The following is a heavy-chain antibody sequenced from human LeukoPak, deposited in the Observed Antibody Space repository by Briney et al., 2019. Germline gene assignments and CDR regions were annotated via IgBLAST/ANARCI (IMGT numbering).Heavy chain of an antibody. CDR1: GYTFTSYG. CDR3: ATSEYYYDSSGYVYYYYYGMDV. J-gene: IGHJ6*02. D-gene: IGHD3-22*01. Sequence: GASVKVFCKASGYTFTSYGISWVRQAPGQGLEWMGWISAYNGNTNYAQKLQGRVTMTTDTSTSTAYMELRSLRSDDTAVYYCATSEYYYDSSGYVYYYYYGMDVWGQGTTVTVSS. V-gene: IGHV1-18*01. CDR2: ISAYNGNT.